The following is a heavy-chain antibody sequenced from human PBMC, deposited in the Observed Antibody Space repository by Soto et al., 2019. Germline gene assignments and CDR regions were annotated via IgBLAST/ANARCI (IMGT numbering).Heavy chain of an antibody. V-gene: IGHV1-69*13. D-gene: IGHD5-18*01. J-gene: IGHJ6*02. CDR1: GGTFSSYA. CDR2: IIPIFGTA. CDR3: ARVYVDTAMVIPFYYGMDV. Sequence: SVKVSCKASGGTFSSYAISWVRQAPGQGLEWMGGIIPIFGTANYAQKFQGRVTITADESTSTAYMELSSLRSEDTAVYYCARVYVDTAMVIPFYYGMDVWGQGTTVTVSS.